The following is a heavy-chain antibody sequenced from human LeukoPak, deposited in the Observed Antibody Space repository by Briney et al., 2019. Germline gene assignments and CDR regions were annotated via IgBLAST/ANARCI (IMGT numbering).Heavy chain of an antibody. CDR3: ASRFGESPNKHNWFDP. D-gene: IGHD3-10*01. CDR2: INHSGST. CDR1: GGSFSGYY. V-gene: IGHV4-34*01. J-gene: IGHJ5*02. Sequence: SETLSLTCAVYGGSFSGYYWSWIRQPPGKGLEWIGEINHSGSTNDNPSLKSRVTMSVDMSKNQFSLKLSSVTAADTAVYYCASRFGESPNKHNWFDPWGQGTLVTVPS.